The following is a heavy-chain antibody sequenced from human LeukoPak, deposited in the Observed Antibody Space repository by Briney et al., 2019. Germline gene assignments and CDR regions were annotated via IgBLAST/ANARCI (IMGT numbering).Heavy chain of an antibody. CDR2: INSDSSSI. CDR1: GFTFSNYR. V-gene: IGHV3-48*02. Sequence: GGSLRLSCAASGFTFSNYRMNWVRQAPGKGLEWVSYINSDSSSIYYGDSVKGRFTISRDNAKNSLFLQMNSLRDEDTAVYYCAREPTGSDCDWFDPWGQGTLVTVSS. D-gene: IGHD2-21*02. CDR3: AREPTGSDCDWFDP. J-gene: IGHJ5*02.